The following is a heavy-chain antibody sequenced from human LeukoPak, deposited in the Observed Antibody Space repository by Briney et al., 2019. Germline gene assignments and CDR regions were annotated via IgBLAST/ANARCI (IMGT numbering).Heavy chain of an antibody. CDR1: GFTFDDYA. CDR3: AKDIQRGADWYFDL. Sequence: PGGSLRLSCAASGFTFDDYAMHWVRQAPGKGLEWVSLISWDGGSTYYADSVKGRFTISRDNSKNSLYLQMNSLRAEDTALYYCAKDIQRGADWYFDLWGRGALVTVSS. CDR2: ISWDGGST. J-gene: IGHJ2*01. V-gene: IGHV3-43D*03.